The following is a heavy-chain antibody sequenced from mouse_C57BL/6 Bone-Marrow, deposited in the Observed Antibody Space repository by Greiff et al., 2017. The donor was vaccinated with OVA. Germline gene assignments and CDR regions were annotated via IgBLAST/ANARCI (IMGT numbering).Heavy chain of an antibody. D-gene: IGHD3-2*02. J-gene: IGHJ3*01. Sequence: VQLQQPGAELVKPGASVKLSCKASGYTFTSYWMHWVKQRPGQGLEWIGMIHPNSGSTNYNEKFKSKATLTVDKSSSTAYMQPSSLTSEDSAVYYCARGGGAQGFAYWGQGTLVTVSA. CDR1: GYTFTSYW. CDR2: IHPNSGST. V-gene: IGHV1-64*01. CDR3: ARGGGAQGFAY.